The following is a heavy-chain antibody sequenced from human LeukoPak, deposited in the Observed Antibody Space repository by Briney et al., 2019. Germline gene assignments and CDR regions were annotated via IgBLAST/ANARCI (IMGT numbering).Heavy chain of an antibody. CDR3: AKDCSSTSCPTSDY. CDR1: GFTFSSYA. D-gene: IGHD2-2*01. CDR2: ISGSGVST. V-gene: IGHV3-23*01. J-gene: IGHJ4*02. Sequence: GGSLRLSCAASGFTFSSYAMSWVRQAPGKGLEWVSAISGSGVSTYYADSVKGRFTISRDNSKNTLYLQMNSLRAEDTAVYYCAKDCSSTSCPTSDYWVQGTLVTVSS.